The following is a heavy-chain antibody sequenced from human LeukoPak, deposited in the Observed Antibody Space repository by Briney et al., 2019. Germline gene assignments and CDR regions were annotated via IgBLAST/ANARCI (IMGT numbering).Heavy chain of an antibody. Sequence: GASVKVSCKASGGTFSSYAISWVRQAPGQGLEWMGRIIPILGIANYAQKFQGRVTITADKSTSTAYMELSSLRSEDTAVYYCARDGGDDSSGYYPWYWGQGTLVTVSS. V-gene: IGHV1-69*04. CDR3: ARDGGDDSSGYYPWY. J-gene: IGHJ4*02. CDR2: IIPILGIA. D-gene: IGHD3-22*01. CDR1: GGTFSSYA.